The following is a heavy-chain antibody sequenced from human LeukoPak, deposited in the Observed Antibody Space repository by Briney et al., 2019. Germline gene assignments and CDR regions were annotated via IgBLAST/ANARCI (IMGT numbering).Heavy chain of an antibody. V-gene: IGHV1-46*01. J-gene: IGHJ5*02. CDR1: GYTFTSYY. CDR3: ARCGVVDIVATTTKDNWFDP. CDR2: INPSGGST. D-gene: IGHD5-12*01. Sequence: ASVKASCKASGYTFTSYYMHWVRQAPGQGLEWMGIINPSGGSTSYAQKFQGRVTMTRDTSTSTVYMELSSLRSEDTAVYYCARCGVVDIVATTTKDNWFDPWGQGTLVTVSS.